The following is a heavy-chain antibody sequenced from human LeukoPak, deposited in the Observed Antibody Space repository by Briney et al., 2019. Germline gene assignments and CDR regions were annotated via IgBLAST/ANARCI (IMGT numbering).Heavy chain of an antibody. CDR1: GGTFSSYA. CDR2: IIPIFGTA. CDR3: ARTHYDILTGYYSEFDY. J-gene: IGHJ4*02. D-gene: IGHD3-9*01. V-gene: IGHV1-69*06. Sequence: SVKVSCKASGGTFSSYAISWVRQAPGQGLEWMGGIIPIFGTANYAQKFQGRVTITADKSTSTAYMELSSLRSEDTAVYYCARTHYDILTGYYSEFDYWGQGTLVTVSS.